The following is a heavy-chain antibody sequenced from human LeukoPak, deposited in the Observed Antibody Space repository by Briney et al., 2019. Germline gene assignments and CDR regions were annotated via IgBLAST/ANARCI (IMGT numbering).Heavy chain of an antibody. Sequence: GGSLRLPCAASGFTFSNYWMSWVRQAPGKGLEWVANIKQDGSEKDYVDSVKGRFTISRDNAKNSLFLQVNSLRAEDTAVYYCARVYSSSSGKNAFDIWGQETMVTVSS. D-gene: IGHD6-6*01. CDR3: ARVYSSSSGKNAFDI. J-gene: IGHJ3*02. V-gene: IGHV3-7*03. CDR1: GFTFSNYW. CDR2: IKQDGSEK.